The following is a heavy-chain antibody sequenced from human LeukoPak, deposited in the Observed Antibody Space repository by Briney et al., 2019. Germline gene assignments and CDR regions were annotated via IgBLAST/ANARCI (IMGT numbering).Heavy chain of an antibody. CDR3: ARVAGDLYGSGSYYEYYFDY. J-gene: IGHJ4*02. Sequence: ASVKVSCKASGYTFTSYGISWVRQAPGQGLEWMGWISAYNGNTNYAQKLQGRVTMTTDTSTSTAYMELRSLRSDDTAVYYCARVAGDLYGSGSYYEYYFDYWGQGTLVTVSS. CDR1: GYTFTSYG. V-gene: IGHV1-18*01. CDR2: ISAYNGNT. D-gene: IGHD3-10*01.